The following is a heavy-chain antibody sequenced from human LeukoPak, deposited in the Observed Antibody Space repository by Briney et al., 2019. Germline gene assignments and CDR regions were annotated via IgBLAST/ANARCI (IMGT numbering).Heavy chain of an antibody. J-gene: IGHJ4*02. V-gene: IGHV3-7*01. D-gene: IGHD3-10*01. CDR3: ATEDYNASFDY. CDR2: IKEDGSER. CDR1: AFIFSGHW. Sequence: GGSLTLSCERSAFIFSGHWMNWVRQTPGKGLEWVASIKEDGSERQYVDSVKGRFTISRDNSKNTLYLQMDSLRAEDTAFYYGATEDYNASFDYWGQGTLVTVSS.